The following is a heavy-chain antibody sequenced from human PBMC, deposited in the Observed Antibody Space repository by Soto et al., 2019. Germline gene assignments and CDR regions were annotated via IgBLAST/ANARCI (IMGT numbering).Heavy chain of an antibody. CDR2: IYYSGST. V-gene: IGHV4-30-4*01. CDR3: ASLTGYFQH. J-gene: IGHJ1*01. CDR1: CCSISRGDFY. Sequence: PSETLSLNRTFSCCSISRGDFYWSWIRQPPGKGLEWIGYIYYSGSTYYNPSLKSRVTISVDTSKNQFSLKLSSVTAADTAVYYCASLTGYFQHWGQGTLVTVSS.